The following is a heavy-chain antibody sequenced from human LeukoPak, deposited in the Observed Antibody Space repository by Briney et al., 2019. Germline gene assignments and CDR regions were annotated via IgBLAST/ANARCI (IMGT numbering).Heavy chain of an antibody. CDR3: ARVELWFGEAKHYYYGMDV. J-gene: IGHJ6*02. CDR2: ISSSSTI. V-gene: IGHV3-48*04. Sequence: PGGSLRLSCAASGFTFSSYSMNWVRQAPGKGLEWVSYISSSSTIYYADSVKGRFTISRDNAKNSLYLQMNSLRAEDTAVYYCARVELWFGEAKHYYYGMDVWGQGTTVTVSS. D-gene: IGHD3-10*01. CDR1: GFTFSSYS.